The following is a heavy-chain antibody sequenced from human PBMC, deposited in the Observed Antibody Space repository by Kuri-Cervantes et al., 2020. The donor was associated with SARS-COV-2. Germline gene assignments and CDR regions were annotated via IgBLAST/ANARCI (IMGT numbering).Heavy chain of an antibody. D-gene: IGHD3-22*01. CDR3: ARGFSSGYYALGY. CDR2: ISSNGGST. J-gene: IGHJ4*02. Sequence: GGSLRLSCAASGFTFSSYAMHWVRQAPGKGLEYVSAISSNGGSTYYANSVKGRFTISRDNSKNTLYLQMGSLRAEDMAVYYCARGFSSGYYALGYWGQGTLVTVSS. CDR1: GFTFSSYA. V-gene: IGHV3-64*01.